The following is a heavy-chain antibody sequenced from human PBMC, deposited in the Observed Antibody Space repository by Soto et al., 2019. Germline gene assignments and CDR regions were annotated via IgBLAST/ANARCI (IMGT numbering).Heavy chain of an antibody. CDR2: INPGSGAA. CDR1: GYTVTTHY. CDR3: ARGGEVGVAGSAAFDM. D-gene: IGHD3-3*01. J-gene: IGHJ3*02. Sequence: QVQLVQSGAEVKKPGASVKISCTASGYTVTTHYMHWVRQAPGRGLEWMGAINPGSGAAKYTQTFHAIVTMTRDTSTNTVDMEMSALRSEDTAVFYCARGGEVGVAGSAAFDMWGQGTMVTVSS. V-gene: IGHV1-46*01.